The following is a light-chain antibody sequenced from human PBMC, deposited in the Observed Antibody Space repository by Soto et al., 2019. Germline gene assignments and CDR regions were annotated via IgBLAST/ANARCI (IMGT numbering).Light chain of an antibody. CDR2: GAS. CDR3: QQYNNWPQT. Sequence: EVVMTQSPATLSVSPGERATLSCRASESVSSNLAWYQQRPGQAPRLVIYGASTRATGIPARFSGSGSGTEFTLTISSLQSEDFAVYYCQQYNNWPQTFGQGTKVDI. CDR1: ESVSSN. J-gene: IGKJ1*01. V-gene: IGKV3-15*01.